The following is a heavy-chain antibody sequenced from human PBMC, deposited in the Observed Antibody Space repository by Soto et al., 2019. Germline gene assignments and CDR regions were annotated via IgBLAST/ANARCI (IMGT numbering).Heavy chain of an antibody. V-gene: IGHV4-30-4*01. CDR1: GGSISSGDYY. J-gene: IGHJ4*02. Sequence: QVQLQESGPGLVKPSQTLSLTCTVSGGSISSGDYYWSWIRQPPGKGLEWIGYIYYSGSTFYNPSLKSRVTVSVDTFKNQFSLKLTSVTGADTAVYYCARRFPYGDYVDYWGQGTLVTVAS. CDR2: IYYSGST. D-gene: IGHD4-17*01. CDR3: ARRFPYGDYVDY.